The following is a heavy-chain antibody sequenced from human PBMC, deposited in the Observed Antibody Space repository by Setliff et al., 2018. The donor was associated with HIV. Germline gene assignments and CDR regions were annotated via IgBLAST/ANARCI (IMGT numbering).Heavy chain of an antibody. CDR3: ARVGGIELWNQAYFDY. CDR2: IIPISGTA. CDR1: GGTFKNFA. V-gene: IGHV1-69*05. D-gene: IGHD1-1*01. J-gene: IGHJ4*02. Sequence: SVKVSCKASGGTFKNFAINWVRQAPGQGLEWMGGIIPISGTAVYAQNFRGRVTVATGDSTNTAYMEISSLKSDDTAVYFCARVGGIELWNQAYFDYWGQGTLVTVSS.